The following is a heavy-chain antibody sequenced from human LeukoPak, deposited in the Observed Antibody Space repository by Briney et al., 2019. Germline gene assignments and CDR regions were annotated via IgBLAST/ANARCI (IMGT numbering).Heavy chain of an antibody. D-gene: IGHD2-2*01. Sequence: PSETLSLTCAVSGGSISSSNWWSWVRQPPGKGLEWIGEIYHSGGTNYNPSLKSRVTISVDTSKNQFSLKLSSVTAADTAVYYCARRVPYCSSTSCPPGYHGMDVWGQGTTVTVSS. CDR3: ARRVPYCSSTSCPPGYHGMDV. CDR2: IYHSGGT. V-gene: IGHV4-4*02. CDR1: GGSISSSNW. J-gene: IGHJ6*02.